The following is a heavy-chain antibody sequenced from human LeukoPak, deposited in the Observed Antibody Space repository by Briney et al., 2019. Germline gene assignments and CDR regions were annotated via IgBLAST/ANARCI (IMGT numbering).Heavy chain of an antibody. V-gene: IGHV3-33*08. D-gene: IGHD1-7*01. CDR2: IWYEGTNK. CDR3: ARQGGLGNYATGSWFDP. J-gene: IGHJ5*02. Sequence: GGSLRLSCAASGFTFSSYGMHWVRQAPGKGLEWVAVIWYEGTNKYYADSVKGRFTISRDNSKNTLYLQMDSLRAEDTAMYYCARQGGLGNYATGSWFDPWGQGTLVTVSS. CDR1: GFTFSSYG.